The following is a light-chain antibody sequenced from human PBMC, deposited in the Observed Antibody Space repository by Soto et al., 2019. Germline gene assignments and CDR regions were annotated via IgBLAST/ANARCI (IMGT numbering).Light chain of an antibody. CDR2: KAS. CDR3: QQYNSYWT. Sequence: DIQMTQSPSTLSASVGDRVTITCRATQSISNSLAWYQQKPGKAPKLLIYKASSLESGVPSRFSGSGSGTKFTLTITRLQPDDFATYYCQQYNSYWTFGQGTKVEIK. V-gene: IGKV1-5*03. J-gene: IGKJ1*01. CDR1: QSISNS.